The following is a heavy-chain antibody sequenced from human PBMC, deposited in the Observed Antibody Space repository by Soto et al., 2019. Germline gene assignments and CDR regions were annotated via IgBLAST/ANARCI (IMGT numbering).Heavy chain of an antibody. CDR3: ARSSTSSNYFDY. D-gene: IGHD2-2*01. CDR1: GGSFSSGGYY. Sequence: QVQLQESGPGLVKPSRILSLTYTVSGGSFSSGGYYWSCIRQHPGKGLEWIGYIYYSGSTYYNPSLKSRVTISVDTSKNQFSLKLSSVTAADTAVYYCARSSTSSNYFDYWGQGTLVTVSS. CDR2: IYYSGST. J-gene: IGHJ4*02. V-gene: IGHV4-31*03.